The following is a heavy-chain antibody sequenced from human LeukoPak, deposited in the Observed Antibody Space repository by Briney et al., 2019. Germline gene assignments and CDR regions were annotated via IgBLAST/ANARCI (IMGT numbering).Heavy chain of an antibody. D-gene: IGHD3-16*01. CDR3: ASSGGPYDYVWGSQFDY. J-gene: IGHJ4*02. V-gene: IGHV3-7*01. CDR1: GFTFSSYW. Sequence: GGSLRLSCAASGFTFSSYWMSWVRQAPGKGLEWVANIKQDGSEKYYVDSVRGRFTISRDNAKNSLYLQMNSLRAEDTAVYYRASSGGPYDYVWGSQFDYWGQGTLVTVSS. CDR2: IKQDGSEK.